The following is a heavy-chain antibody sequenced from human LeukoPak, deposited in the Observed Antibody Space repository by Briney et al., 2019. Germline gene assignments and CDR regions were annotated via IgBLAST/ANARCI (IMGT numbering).Heavy chain of an antibody. CDR2: IYSGGST. D-gene: IGHD1-1*01. V-gene: IGHV3-53*01. J-gene: IGHJ4*02. CDR1: GFTVSSNY. CDR3: ARVERGSLDY. Sequence: SGGSLRLSCAASGFTVSSNYMSWDRQAPGKGLEWVSVIYSGGSTYYADSVKGRFTISRDNSKNTLYLQMNSLRAEDTAVYYCARVERGSLDYWGQGTLATVSS.